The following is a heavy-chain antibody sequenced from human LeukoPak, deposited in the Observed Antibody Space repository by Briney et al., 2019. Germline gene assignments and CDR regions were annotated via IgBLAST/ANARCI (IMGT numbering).Heavy chain of an antibody. CDR3: AKQSYARSLGE. CDR1: GFPFSDFS. V-gene: IGHV3-23*01. CDR2: TNSGGTST. D-gene: IGHD2-8*01. Sequence: GGSLRLSCATSGFPFSDFSMSWVRQPPGKGLEWISTTNSGGTSTYYAESVKGRFTISRDNSKNTLYLQMSSLRVEDTAVYYCAKQSYARSLGEGGPGTLVSVSS. J-gene: IGHJ4*02.